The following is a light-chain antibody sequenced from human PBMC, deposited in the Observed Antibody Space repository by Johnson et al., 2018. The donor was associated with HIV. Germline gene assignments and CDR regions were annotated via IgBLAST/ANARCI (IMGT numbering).Light chain of an antibody. J-gene: IGLJ1*01. Sequence: QSVLTQPPSVSAAPGQKVTISCSGSSSNIGNNYVSWYQQLPGTAPKLLIYENNKRPSGIPDRFSGSKSGTSATLGITGLQTGDEAGYSCGTWDSSLVGVVGTGTKVTVL. CDR1: SSNIGNNY. CDR3: GTWDSSLVGV. V-gene: IGLV1-51*02. CDR2: ENN.